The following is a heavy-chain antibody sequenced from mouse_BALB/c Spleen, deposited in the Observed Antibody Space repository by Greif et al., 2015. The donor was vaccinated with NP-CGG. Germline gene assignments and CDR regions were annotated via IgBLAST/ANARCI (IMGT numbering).Heavy chain of an antibody. CDR3: ARYDGYY. V-gene: IGHV1-54*01. Sequence: VQLVESGAELVRPGTSVKVSCKASGYAFTNYLIEWVKQRPGQGLEWIGVINPGGGGTNYNEKFKGKATLTADKSSSTAYMQLSSLTSDDSAGYFCARYDGYYWGQGTTLTVSS. CDR2: INPGGGGT. D-gene: IGHD2-3*01. CDR1: GYAFTNYL. J-gene: IGHJ2*01.